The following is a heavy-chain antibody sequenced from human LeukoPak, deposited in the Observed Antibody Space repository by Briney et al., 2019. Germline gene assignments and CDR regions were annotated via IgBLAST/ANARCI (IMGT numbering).Heavy chain of an antibody. CDR3: ARSGMWPAAPYGGWDYYYGMDV. Sequence: GASVKVSCKASGYTFTGYYMHWVRQAPGQGLEWMGWINPNSGGTNYAQKFQGWVTMTRDTSISTAYMELSRLRSDDTAVYYCARSGMWPAAPYGGWDYYYGMDVWGQGTTVTVSS. D-gene: IGHD2-2*01. CDR1: GYTFTGYY. CDR2: INPNSGGT. J-gene: IGHJ6*02. V-gene: IGHV1-2*04.